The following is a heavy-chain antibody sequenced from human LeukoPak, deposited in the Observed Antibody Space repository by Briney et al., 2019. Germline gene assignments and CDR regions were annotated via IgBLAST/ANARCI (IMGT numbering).Heavy chain of an antibody. CDR1: GFSLSPSGVG. D-gene: IGHD6-13*01. V-gene: IGHV2-5*02. Sequence: ESGPTLVKPTQTLTLTCTFSGFSLSPSGVGVAWIRQPPEKALEWLALLYWDDDKRYSPSLKSRLTITKDTSKNQVVLTMTNMDPVDTATYFCAHRSLAAAFFDCWGQGTLVTVSS. CDR3: AHRSLAAAFFDC. CDR2: LYWDDDK. J-gene: IGHJ4*02.